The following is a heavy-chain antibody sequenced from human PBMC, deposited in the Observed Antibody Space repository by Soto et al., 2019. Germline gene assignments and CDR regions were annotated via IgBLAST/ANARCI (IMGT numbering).Heavy chain of an antibody. D-gene: IGHD5-18*01. CDR2: IYYSGST. Sequence: SETLSLTCAVSGGSISSGGYSWSWIRQPPGKGLEWIGYIYYSGSTNYNPSLKSRVTISVDTSKNQFSLKLSSVTAADTAVYYCARRYGYSFDYWGQGNLVTVSS. V-gene: IGHV4-61*08. CDR3: ARRYGYSFDY. CDR1: GGSISSGGYS. J-gene: IGHJ4*02.